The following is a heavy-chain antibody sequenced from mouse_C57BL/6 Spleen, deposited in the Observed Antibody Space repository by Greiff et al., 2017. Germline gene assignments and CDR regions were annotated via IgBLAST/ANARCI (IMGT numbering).Heavy chain of an antibody. D-gene: IGHD2-10*02. CDR2: INPGSGGT. Sequence: QVQLQQSGAELVRPGTSVKVSCKASGYAFTNYLIEWVKQRPGQGLEWIGVINPGSGGTNYNEKFKGKATLTADKSSSTAYMQLSSLTSEDSAVYFCARISSLDYAMDYWGQGTSVTVSS. CDR1: GYAFTNYL. V-gene: IGHV1-54*01. CDR3: ARISSLDYAMDY. J-gene: IGHJ4*01.